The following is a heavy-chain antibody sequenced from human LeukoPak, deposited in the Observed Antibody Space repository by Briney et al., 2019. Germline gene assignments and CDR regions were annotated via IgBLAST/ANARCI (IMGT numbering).Heavy chain of an antibody. CDR3: AKDLAPVDTATFDY. V-gene: IGHV3-30*18. D-gene: IGHD5-18*01. CDR1: GFTFSSYG. J-gene: IGHJ4*02. Sequence: GGSLRLSCAASGFTFSSYGMHWVRQAPGKGLEWVAVISYDGSNKYYADSVKGRFTISRDNSKNTLYLQMNSLRAEDTAVYYCAKDLAPVDTATFDYWGQGTLVTVSS. CDR2: ISYDGSNK.